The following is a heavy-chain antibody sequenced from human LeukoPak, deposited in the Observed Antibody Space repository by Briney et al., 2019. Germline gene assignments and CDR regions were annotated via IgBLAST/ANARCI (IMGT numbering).Heavy chain of an antibody. Sequence: GGSLRLSCAASGFTFSSYWMHWVRQAPGKGLVWVSRINSDGSSTRYADSVKGRFTISRDHAKNTLYLQMNSLRVDDTAVYYCAKEGIYMKSSLEDWGQGTLVTVSS. V-gene: IGHV3-74*01. CDR3: AKEGIYMKSSLED. D-gene: IGHD5-12*01. J-gene: IGHJ4*02. CDR1: GFTFSSYW. CDR2: INSDGSST.